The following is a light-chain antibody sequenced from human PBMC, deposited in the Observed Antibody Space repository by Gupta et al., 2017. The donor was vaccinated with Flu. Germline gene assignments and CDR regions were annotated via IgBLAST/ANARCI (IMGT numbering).Light chain of an antibody. CDR3: QQSDSTADT. J-gene: IGKJ2*01. Sequence: DIQMTQSPSSLSASVGDRVTITCRASQSISTYLNWYQQKPGKAPKLLIYAASRLQSGVPSRFSGSGSGTDFTLTISSLQPEDFATYYCQQSDSTADTFGQGTKLEIK. V-gene: IGKV1-39*01. CDR1: QSISTY. CDR2: AAS.